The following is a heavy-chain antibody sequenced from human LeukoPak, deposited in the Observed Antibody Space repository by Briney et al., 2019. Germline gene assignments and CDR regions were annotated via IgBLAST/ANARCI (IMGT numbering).Heavy chain of an antibody. J-gene: IGHJ4*02. D-gene: IGHD3-22*01. Sequence: ASVKVSCKTSGYTFTGYYMPWVRQAPGQGLEWMGWINPNSGGTNYAQKFQDRVTMTGDTSISTAYMELSRLTSDDTAVYYCARAPMIVVVFPPRLDYWGQGTLVTVSS. V-gene: IGHV1-2*02. CDR2: INPNSGGT. CDR1: GYTFTGYY. CDR3: ARAPMIVVVFPPRLDY.